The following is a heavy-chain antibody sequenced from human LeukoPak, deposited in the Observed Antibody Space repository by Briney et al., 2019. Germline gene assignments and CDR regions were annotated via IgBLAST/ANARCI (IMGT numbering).Heavy chain of an antibody. J-gene: IGHJ6*03. CDR2: IYYSGST. V-gene: IGHV4-59*08. D-gene: IGHD3-9*01. CDR1: GGSISSYY. Sequence: PSETLSLTCTVSGGSISSYYWSWIRQPPGKGLEWIGYIYYSGSTNYNPSLKSRVTISVDTSKNQFSLKLSSVTAADTAVYYCARQRARLRYFVKDNYYYYMDVWGKGTTVTVSS. CDR3: ARQRARLRYFVKDNYYYYMDV.